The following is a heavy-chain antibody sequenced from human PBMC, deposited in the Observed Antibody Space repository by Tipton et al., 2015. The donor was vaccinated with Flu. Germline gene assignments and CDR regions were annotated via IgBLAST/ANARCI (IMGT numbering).Heavy chain of an antibody. D-gene: IGHD4-11*01. CDR1: GGSISSTNYF. V-gene: IGHV4-39*07. CDR2: VDHSGRT. Sequence: TLSLTCTVSGGSISSTNYFWGWIRQPPGKGLEWIASVDHSGRTYYNSSLKSRVTISIDTSKNQFSLNMRSVTAADMAVYYCARRDYSNYVSDPKSWFDPWGQGTLVAVSS. J-gene: IGHJ5*02. CDR3: ARRDYSNYVSDPKSWFDP.